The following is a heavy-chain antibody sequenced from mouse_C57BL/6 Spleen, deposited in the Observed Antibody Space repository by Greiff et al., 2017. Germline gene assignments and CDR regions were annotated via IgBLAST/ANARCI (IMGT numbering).Heavy chain of an antibody. CDR1: GYTFTSYW. V-gene: IGHV1-64*01. CDR3: ARSEAYYGSSYFFAD. J-gene: IGHJ3*01. CDR2: IHPNSGST. D-gene: IGHD1-1*01. Sequence: QVQLQQPGAELVKPGASVKLSCKASGYTFTSYWMHWVKQRPGQGLEWIGMIHPNSGSTNYNEKFKSKATLTVDKSSSTAYMQLSSLTSEDSAVYYCARSEAYYGSSYFFADWGQGTLVTVSA.